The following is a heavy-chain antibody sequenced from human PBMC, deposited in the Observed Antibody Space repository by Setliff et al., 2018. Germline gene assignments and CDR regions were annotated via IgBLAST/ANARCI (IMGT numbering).Heavy chain of an antibody. CDR2: IYIGGSA. V-gene: IGHV4-4*07. CDR3: AREQWLDPPGYYYMDV. J-gene: IGHJ6*03. Sequence: SETLSLTCTVSGGSISSYYWSWIRQPAGKGREWIGHIYIGGSANYNPSLKSRVTMSIDTSKIQFSLKLNSVTAADMAVYYCAREQWLDPPGYYYMDVWAKGTTVTVSS. CDR1: GGSISSYY. D-gene: IGHD6-19*01.